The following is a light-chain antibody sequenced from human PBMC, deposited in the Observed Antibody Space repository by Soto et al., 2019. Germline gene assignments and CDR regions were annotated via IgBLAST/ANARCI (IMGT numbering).Light chain of an antibody. Sequence: AIRMTQSPSSLSASTGDRVTITCRANQGISSYLAWYQQKPGKAPKLLIYAASTLQSGVPSRFSGSGSGTDFTLTISCLQSEDFATYYCQQYYSYPPMYTFGQGTKLEIK. CDR3: QQYYSYPPMYT. CDR1: QGISSY. CDR2: AAS. V-gene: IGKV1-8*01. J-gene: IGKJ2*01.